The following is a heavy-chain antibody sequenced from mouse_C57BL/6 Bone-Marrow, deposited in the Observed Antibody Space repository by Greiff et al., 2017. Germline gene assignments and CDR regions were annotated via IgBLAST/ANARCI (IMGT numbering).Heavy chain of an antibody. Sequence: VQLQQSGAELVRPGTSVKMSCKASGYTFTNYWIGWAKPRPGHGLEWIGDIYPGGGYTNYNEKFKGKATLTADKSSSTAYMQFSSLTSEDSAIYYGARGDYYGSSFAYWGQGTLVTVSA. J-gene: IGHJ3*01. CDR1: GYTFTNYW. CDR2: IYPGGGYT. CDR3: ARGDYYGSSFAY. V-gene: IGHV1-63*01. D-gene: IGHD1-1*01.